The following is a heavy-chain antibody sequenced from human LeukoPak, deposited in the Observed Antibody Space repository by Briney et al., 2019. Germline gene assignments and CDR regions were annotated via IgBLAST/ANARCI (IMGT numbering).Heavy chain of an antibody. D-gene: IGHD3-16*01. CDR2: INSDGSST. V-gene: IGHV3-74*01. Sequence: QPGGSLRLSCAASEFTFSSYWMHWVRQAPGKGLVWVSRINSDGSSTSYADSVKGRFTISRDNAKNTLYLQMNSLRAEDTAVYYCARVGGRGSPVSYWGQGTLVTVSS. CDR1: EFTFSSYW. J-gene: IGHJ4*02. CDR3: ARVGGRGSPVSY.